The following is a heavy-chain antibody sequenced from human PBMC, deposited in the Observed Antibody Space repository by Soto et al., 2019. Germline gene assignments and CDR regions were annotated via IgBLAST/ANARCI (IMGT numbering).Heavy chain of an antibody. V-gene: IGHV4-4*02. Sequence: QVQLQESGPGLVKPSGTLSLTCAVSSGSISSSNWWSWVRQPPGKGLEWIGEIYHSGSTNYNPSLKSRVTISVDKSKNQFSLKLSSVTDADTAVYYCARDRHSSRGGRSYYYMDVWGKGTTVTVSS. J-gene: IGHJ6*03. CDR1: SGSISSSNW. D-gene: IGHD6-13*01. CDR2: IYHSGST. CDR3: ARDRHSSRGGRSYYYMDV.